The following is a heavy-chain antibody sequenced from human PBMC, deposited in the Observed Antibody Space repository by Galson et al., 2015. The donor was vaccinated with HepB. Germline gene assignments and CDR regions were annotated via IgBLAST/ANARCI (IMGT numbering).Heavy chain of an antibody. CDR3: ARHGGASGFDY. CDR1: GGSISSSSYY. Sequence: ETLSLTCTVSGGSISSSSYYWGWIRQPPGKGLEWIGSIYYSGSTYYNPSLKSRVTISVDTSKNQFSLKLSSVTAADTAVYYCARHGGASGFDYWGQGTLVTVSS. D-gene: IGHD1-26*01. V-gene: IGHV4-39*01. CDR2: IYYSGST. J-gene: IGHJ4*02.